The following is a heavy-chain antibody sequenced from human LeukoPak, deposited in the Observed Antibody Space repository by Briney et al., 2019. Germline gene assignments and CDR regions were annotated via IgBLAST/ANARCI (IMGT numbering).Heavy chain of an antibody. CDR3: AREWYYYDTSGYPRYFDL. D-gene: IGHD3-22*01. CDR1: GGSFSGYY. CDR2: IYYSGST. J-gene: IGHJ2*01. Sequence: PSETLSLTCAVYGGSFSGYYWNWIRQPPGKGLEWIGYIYYSGSTNYNPSLKSRVTISVDTSKNQFSLKLSSVTAADTAVYYCAREWYYYDTSGYPRYFDLWGRGTLVTVSS. V-gene: IGHV4-59*01.